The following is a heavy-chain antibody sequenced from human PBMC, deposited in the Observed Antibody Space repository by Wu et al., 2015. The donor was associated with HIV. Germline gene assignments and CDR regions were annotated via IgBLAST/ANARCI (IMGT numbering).Heavy chain of an antibody. CDR1: GYTFTGYY. D-gene: IGHD3-10*01. Sequence: QVQLVQSGAEVKKPGASVKVSCKASGYTFTGYYFHWMRQAPGQGLEWMGWINPNSGGTNYAQKFQGRVALTRDTSISTTYMELSGLTSDDTAVYFCATDSRDYNDENGFSYYYFDHWGQGTLVTVSS. J-gene: IGHJ4*02. CDR2: INPNSGGT. CDR3: ATDSRDYNDENGFSYYYFDH. V-gene: IGHV1-2*02.